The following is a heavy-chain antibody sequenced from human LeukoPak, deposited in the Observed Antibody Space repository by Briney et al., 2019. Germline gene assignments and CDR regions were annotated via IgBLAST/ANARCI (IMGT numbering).Heavy chain of an antibody. Sequence: ASVNVSCKASGGTFSSYAISWVRQAPGQGLEWMGGIIPIFGTANSAQKFPGRVTITTDESTSTAYMELSSLRSEDTAVYYCARDTCSSTSCYGRFDYWGQGTLVTVSS. CDR1: GGTFSSYA. CDR2: IIPIFGTA. J-gene: IGHJ4*02. V-gene: IGHV1-69*05. D-gene: IGHD2-2*01. CDR3: ARDTCSSTSCYGRFDY.